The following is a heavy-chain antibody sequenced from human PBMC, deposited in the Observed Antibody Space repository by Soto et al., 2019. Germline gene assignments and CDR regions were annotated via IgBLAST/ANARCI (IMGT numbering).Heavy chain of an antibody. CDR2: ISGSGGRT. CDR3: AKPNLDCSSTSCYDS. Sequence: EVQLLESGGGLVQPAGALRLSCAASGLTFSSYAMTWVRQAPGKGLEWVSVISGSGGRTYYADSVKGRFTISRDNSKNTLYLQMNSLTVEDTAVYYCAKPNLDCSSTSCYDSWGQGTLVTVSS. J-gene: IGHJ4*02. CDR1: GLTFSSYA. D-gene: IGHD2-2*01. V-gene: IGHV3-23*01.